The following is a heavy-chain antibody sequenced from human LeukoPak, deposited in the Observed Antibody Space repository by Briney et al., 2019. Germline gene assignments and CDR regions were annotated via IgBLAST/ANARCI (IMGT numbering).Heavy chain of an antibody. CDR2: SKNKADSYTT. J-gene: IGHJ4*02. CDR1: GFTFSDYY. V-gene: IGHV3-72*01. D-gene: IGHD1-26*01. Sequence: GGSLRLSCAASGFTFSDYYMDWVRQTPGKGLEWIGRSKNKADSYTTHYAASVKGRFTISRDDSKNSLYLQMNSLKTEDTAVYYCARDNVGSYDYWGQGTLVTVSS. CDR3: ARDNVGSYDY.